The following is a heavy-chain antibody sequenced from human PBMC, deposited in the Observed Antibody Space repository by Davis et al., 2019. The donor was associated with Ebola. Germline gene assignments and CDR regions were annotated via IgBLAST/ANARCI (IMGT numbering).Heavy chain of an antibody. CDR3: AKERVDQDAFDI. J-gene: IGHJ3*02. V-gene: IGHV3-23*01. CDR1: GFTFSSYA. D-gene: IGHD3/OR15-3a*01. CDR2: ISGSGGST. Sequence: GESLKISCAASGFTFSSYAMSWVRQAPGKGLEWVSAISGSGGSTYYADSVKGRFTISRDNSKNTLYLQMNSLRAEDTAVYYCAKERVDQDAFDIWGQGTMVTVSS.